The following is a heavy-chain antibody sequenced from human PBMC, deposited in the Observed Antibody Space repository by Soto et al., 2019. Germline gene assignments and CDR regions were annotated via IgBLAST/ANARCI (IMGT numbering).Heavy chain of an antibody. CDR3: ASVIMEVPV. CDR2: IMSVFHTT. V-gene: IGHV1-69*01. Sequence: QVQLVQSGAEVKKPGSSVKVSCRASGGTFDNYAFIWVRQAPGQGLEWMGGIMSVFHTTHYSQKFQGRVTITADDSTTTASLELSSLTFEDTAIYYCASVIMEVPVWGQGTMVTVSS. CDR1: GGTFDNYA. J-gene: IGHJ3*01. D-gene: IGHD2-8*01.